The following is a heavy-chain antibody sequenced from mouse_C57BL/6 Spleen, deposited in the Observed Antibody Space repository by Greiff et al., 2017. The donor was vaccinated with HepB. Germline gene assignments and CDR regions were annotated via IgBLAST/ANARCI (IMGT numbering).Heavy chain of an antibody. D-gene: IGHD2-5*01. CDR3: ARENTIVTTGYFDY. Sequence: EVQVVESGGGLVKPGGSLKLSCAASGFTFSSYAMSWVRQTPEKRLEWVATISDGGSYTYYPDNVKGRFTISRDNAKNNLYLQMSHLKSEDTAMYYCARENTIVTTGYFDYWGQGTTLTVSS. CDR1: GFTFSSYA. J-gene: IGHJ2*01. CDR2: ISDGGSYT. V-gene: IGHV5-4*01.